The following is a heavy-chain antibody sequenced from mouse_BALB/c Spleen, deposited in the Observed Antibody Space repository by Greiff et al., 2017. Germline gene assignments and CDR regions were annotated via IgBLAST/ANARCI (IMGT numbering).Heavy chain of an antibody. Sequence: QVQLQQSGPGLVAPSQSLSITCTVSGFSLTSYGVHWVRQPPGKGLEWLGVIWAGGSTNYNSALMSRLSISKDNSKSQVFLKMNSLQTDDTAMYYCASPLYYDFAWFAYWGQGTLVTVSA. CDR3: ASPLYYDFAWFAY. V-gene: IGHV2-9*02. CDR2: IWAGGST. D-gene: IGHD2-4*01. CDR1: GFSLTSYG. J-gene: IGHJ3*01.